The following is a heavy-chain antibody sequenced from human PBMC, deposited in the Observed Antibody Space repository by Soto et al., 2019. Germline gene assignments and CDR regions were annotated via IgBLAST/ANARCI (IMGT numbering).Heavy chain of an antibody. Sequence: GESLKISCKGSGYSFTSYWIGLVRQMTGKGLEWMGIIYPGDSDTRYSPSFQGQVTISADKSISTAYLQWSSLKASDTAMYYCARNTDYYDSSGYYPFDYWGQGTLVTVSS. CDR3: ARNTDYYDSSGYYPFDY. J-gene: IGHJ4*02. CDR1: GYSFTSYW. V-gene: IGHV5-51*01. D-gene: IGHD3-22*01. CDR2: IYPGDSDT.